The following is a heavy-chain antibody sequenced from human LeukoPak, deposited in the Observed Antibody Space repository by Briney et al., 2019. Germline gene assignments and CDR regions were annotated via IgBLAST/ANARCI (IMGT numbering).Heavy chain of an antibody. CDR1: GFTFTSSA. CDR3: AAVATYYYDSSGYYYVDGFDI. D-gene: IGHD3-22*01. J-gene: IGHJ3*02. CDR2: IVVGSGNT. Sequence: SVKVSCKASGFTFTSSAMQWLRQARGQRLEWIGWIVVGSGNTNYAQKFQERVTITRDMSTSTAYMELSSLRSEDTAVYYCAAVATYYYDSSGYYYVDGFDIWGQGTMVTVSS. V-gene: IGHV1-58*02.